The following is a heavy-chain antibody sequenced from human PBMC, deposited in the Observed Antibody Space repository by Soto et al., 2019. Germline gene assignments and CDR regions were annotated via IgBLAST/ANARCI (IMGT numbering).Heavy chain of an antibody. CDR1: GGSISSGGDY. CDR3: ARGANTAMAEDYFDY. CDR2: IYYSGST. J-gene: IGHJ4*02. Sequence: SETLSLTCTVSGGSISSGGDYWGWIRQHPGKGLEWIGYIYYSGSTYYNPSLKSRVTISVDTSKNQFSLKLSSVTAADTAVYYCARGANTAMAEDYFDYWGQGTLVTVSS. D-gene: IGHD5-18*01. V-gene: IGHV4-31*03.